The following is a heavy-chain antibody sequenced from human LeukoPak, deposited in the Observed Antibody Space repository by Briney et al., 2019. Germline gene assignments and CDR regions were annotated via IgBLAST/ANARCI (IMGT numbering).Heavy chain of an antibody. D-gene: IGHD6-19*01. CDR3: ARRDASSGWCLDS. CDR2: INHRGST. CDR1: GGSFSVYY. V-gene: IGHV4-34*01. Sequence: SETLSLTCAVYGGSFSVYYWTWIRQPPGKGLDWIGEINHRGSTNYNPSLKGRVTISVDTSENQFSLKLPSVTAADTAVYYCARRDASSGWCLDSWGQGTLVTVSS. J-gene: IGHJ4*02.